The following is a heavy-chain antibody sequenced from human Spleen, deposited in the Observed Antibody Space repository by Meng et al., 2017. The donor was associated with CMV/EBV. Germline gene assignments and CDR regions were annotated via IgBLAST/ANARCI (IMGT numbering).Heavy chain of an antibody. Sequence: GGSLRLSCKASGYTFTGYYMHWVRQAPRQGLEWMGWINPNSGGTNYAQKFQGRVTMTRDTSISTAYMELSRLRSDDTAVYYCARSERRSHLGYWGQGTLVTVSS. V-gene: IGHV1-2*02. D-gene: IGHD3-16*01. CDR2: INPNSGGT. CDR1: GYTFTGYY. J-gene: IGHJ4*02. CDR3: ARSERRSHLGY.